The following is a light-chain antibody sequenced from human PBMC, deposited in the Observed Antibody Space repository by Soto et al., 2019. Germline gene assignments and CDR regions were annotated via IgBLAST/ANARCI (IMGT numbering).Light chain of an antibody. CDR3: HQNYDLPWT. J-gene: IGKJ2*02. Sequence: EIVLTQSPGTLSLSPGEGATLSCRASQSVGGTFLAWYQQKGGQAPRLLIHGASNRATGIPDRFSGSGSGTDFTLTISRLEPEDFAVYYCHQNYDLPWTFGQGTKLEMK. CDR1: QSVGGTF. CDR2: GAS. V-gene: IGKV3-20*01.